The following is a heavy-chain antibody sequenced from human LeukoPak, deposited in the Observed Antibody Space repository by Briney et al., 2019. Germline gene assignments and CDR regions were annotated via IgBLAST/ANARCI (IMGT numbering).Heavy chain of an antibody. Sequence: ASVKVSCKASGYTFTSYDINWVRQATGQGLEWMGWMNPNSGNTGYAQKFQGRVTMTRNTSISTAYMELSSLRSEDTAVYYCARGGDIVVVPAAQFDYWDQGTLVTVSS. V-gene: IGHV1-8*01. CDR2: MNPNSGNT. J-gene: IGHJ4*02. CDR1: GYTFTSYD. CDR3: ARGGDIVVVPAAQFDY. D-gene: IGHD2-2*01.